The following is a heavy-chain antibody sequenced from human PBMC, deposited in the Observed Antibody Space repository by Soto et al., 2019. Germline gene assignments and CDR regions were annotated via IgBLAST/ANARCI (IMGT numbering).Heavy chain of an antibody. J-gene: IGHJ4*02. CDR2: IKSKTDGGTT. V-gene: IGHV3-15*07. D-gene: IGHD2-2*01. Sequence: GGSLRLSCAASGFTFSNAWMNWVRQAPGKGLEWVGRIKSKTDGGTTDYAAPVKGRFTISRDDSKNTLYLQMNSLKTEDTAVYYCTTEVPNIVVVPAAIPYWGQGTLVTVSS. CDR3: TTEVPNIVVVPAAIPY. CDR1: GFTFSNAW.